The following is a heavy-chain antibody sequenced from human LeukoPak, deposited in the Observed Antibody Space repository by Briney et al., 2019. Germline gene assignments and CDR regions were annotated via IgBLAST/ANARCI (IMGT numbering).Heavy chain of an antibody. CDR2: ISSSGSAI. CDR1: GFIFSTYA. CDR3: VRDPSGTYSYHTFTF. D-gene: IGHD1-26*01. Sequence: GGSLRLSCAASGFIFSTYAMDWVRPAPGKGPEWVSYISSSGSAIYYADSVKGRFTISRDNAKNSLYLEMNSLRDEDSAVYYCVRDPSGTYSYHTFTFWGQGTMVTVSS. J-gene: IGHJ3*01. V-gene: IGHV3-48*02.